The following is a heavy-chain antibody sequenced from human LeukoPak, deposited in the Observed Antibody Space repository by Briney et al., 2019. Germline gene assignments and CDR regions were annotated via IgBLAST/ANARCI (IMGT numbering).Heavy chain of an antibody. CDR3: ARGRYYDSSGYYFYYYYYMDV. Sequence: SEALSLTCAVYGGSFSGYYWGWIRQPPGKGLEWIGEINHSGSTNYNPSLKSRVTISVDTSKNQFSLKLSSVTAADTAVYYCARGRYYDSSGYYFYYYYYMDVWGKGTTVTVSS. V-gene: IGHV4-34*01. J-gene: IGHJ6*03. D-gene: IGHD3-22*01. CDR1: GGSFSGYY. CDR2: INHSGST.